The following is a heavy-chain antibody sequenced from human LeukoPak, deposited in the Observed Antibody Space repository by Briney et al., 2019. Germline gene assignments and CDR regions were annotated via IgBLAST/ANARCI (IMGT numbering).Heavy chain of an antibody. D-gene: IGHD3-10*01. Sequence: ASVKVSCKASGYTFTSYYMHWVRQAPGQGLEWMGVINPSGGSTSYAQKFQGRVAMTRDMSTSTVYMELSSLRAEDTAVYYCAKDPYYYGSGSYLYFGYWGQGTLGTVSS. CDR2: INPSGGST. CDR3: AKDPYYYGSGSYLYFGY. V-gene: IGHV1-46*01. J-gene: IGHJ4*02. CDR1: GYTFTSYY.